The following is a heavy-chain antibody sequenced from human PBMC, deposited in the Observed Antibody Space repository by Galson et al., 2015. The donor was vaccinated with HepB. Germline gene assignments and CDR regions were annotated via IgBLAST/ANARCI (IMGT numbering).Heavy chain of an antibody. V-gene: IGHV3-33*01. CDR3: ARDGSSGSYFY. D-gene: IGHD1-26*01. Sequence: SLRLSCAASGFTFSSYHMHWVRRAPGKGLEWVAVIWYDGSNKHYADSVKGRFTIFRDNSKNTLSLEMNSLRTEDTAVYYRARDGSSGSYFYWGQGTLVTVSS. CDR2: IWYDGSNK. CDR1: GFTFSSYH. J-gene: IGHJ4*02.